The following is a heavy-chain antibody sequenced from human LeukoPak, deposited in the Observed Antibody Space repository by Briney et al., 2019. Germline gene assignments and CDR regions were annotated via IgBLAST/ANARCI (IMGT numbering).Heavy chain of an antibody. CDR3: ARAPYYFDY. Sequence: GGSLRLSCAASGFTFSRYWMNWDRQAPGKGLEWVANIKQDGNEKYYVDSVKGRLTISRDNAKNSLYPQMNSLRAEDTAVYYCARAPYYFDYWGQGTLVTVSS. CDR1: GFTFSRYW. CDR2: IKQDGNEK. V-gene: IGHV3-7*04. J-gene: IGHJ4*02.